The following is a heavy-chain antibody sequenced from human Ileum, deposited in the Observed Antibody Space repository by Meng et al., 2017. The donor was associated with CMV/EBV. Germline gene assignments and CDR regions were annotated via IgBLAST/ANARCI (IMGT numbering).Heavy chain of an antibody. CDR1: GGTFSSYT. Sequence: SVKVSCKASGGTFSSYTISWVRQAPGQGLEWMGRIIPILGIANYAQKFQGRVTITADKSTSTAYMELSSLRSEDTAVYYCASAWSSGSYYPSWGQGTRVTVSS. CDR3: ASAWSSGSYYPS. V-gene: IGHV1-69*02. D-gene: IGHD1-26*01. CDR2: IIPILGIA. J-gene: IGHJ5*02.